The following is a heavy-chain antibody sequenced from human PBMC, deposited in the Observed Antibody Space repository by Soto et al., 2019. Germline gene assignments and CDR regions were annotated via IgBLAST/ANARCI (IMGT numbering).Heavy chain of an antibody. V-gene: IGHV1-69*01. CDR2: IIPIFGTA. Sequence: QVQLVQSGAEVKKPVSSVKVSCKASGGTFSSYAINWVRQAPGQGLEWMGGIIPIFGTANYAQKFQGRVTITADESTSTAYMELSSLRSEDTAVYYCARPVEMATISRSYLFYWGQGTLVTVSS. CDR1: GGTFSSYA. J-gene: IGHJ4*02. CDR3: ARPVEMATISRSYLFY. D-gene: IGHD5-12*01.